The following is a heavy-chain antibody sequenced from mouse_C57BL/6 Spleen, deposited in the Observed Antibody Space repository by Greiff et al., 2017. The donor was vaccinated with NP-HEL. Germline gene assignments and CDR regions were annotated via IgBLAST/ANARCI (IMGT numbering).Heavy chain of an antibody. D-gene: IGHD2-2*01. CDR2: IYPRSGNT. V-gene: IGHV1-81*01. Sequence: QVQLKESGAELARPGASVKLSCKASGYTFTSYGISWVKQRTGQGLEWIGEIYPRSGNTYYNEKFKGKATLTADKSSSTAYMELRSLTSEDSAVYVCARSTMVTTRAMDYWGQGTSVTVSS. CDR1: GYTFTSYG. CDR3: ARSTMVTTRAMDY. J-gene: IGHJ4*01.